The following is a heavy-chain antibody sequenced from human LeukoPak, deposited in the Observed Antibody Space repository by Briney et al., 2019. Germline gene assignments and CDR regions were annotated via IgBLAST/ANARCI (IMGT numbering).Heavy chain of an antibody. CDR1: GFTFSNYA. Sequence: GGSLRLSCAASGFTFSNYAMHWVRQAPGKGLEWVSTIDGPTFRTHYADSVMGRFTISRDNSKNTLYLQMNSLRAEDTAVYFCTTWVGAHFDCWGQGTLVTVSS. V-gene: IGHV3-23*01. J-gene: IGHJ4*02. D-gene: IGHD1-26*01. CDR3: TTWVGAHFDC. CDR2: IDGPTFRT.